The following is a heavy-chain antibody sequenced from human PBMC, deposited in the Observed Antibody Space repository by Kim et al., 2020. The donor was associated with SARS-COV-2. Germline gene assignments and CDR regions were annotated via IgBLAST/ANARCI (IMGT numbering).Heavy chain of an antibody. CDR2: IYWDDDK. D-gene: IGHD3-10*01. Sequence: SGPTLVNPTQTLTLTCTFSGFSLSTSGVGVGWIRQPPGKALEWLALIYWDDDKRYSPSLKSRLTITKDTSKNQVVLTMTNMDPVDTATYYCAHLTTVQMVRGWYFDLWGRGTLVTVSS. J-gene: IGHJ2*01. V-gene: IGHV2-5*02. CDR1: GFSLSTSGVG. CDR3: AHLTTVQMVRGWYFDL.